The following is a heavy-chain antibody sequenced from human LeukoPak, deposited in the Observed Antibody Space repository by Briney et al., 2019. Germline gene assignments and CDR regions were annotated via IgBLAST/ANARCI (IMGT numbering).Heavy chain of an antibody. Sequence: GGSLRLSCAASGFTFSTFAMIWVRQPPGKGLEWVSSIFPSGGEIHYADSVRGRFTISRDNSKSTLSLQMNSLRAEDTAVYYCAKVGTLLGYFDYWGQGTLVTVSS. V-gene: IGHV3-23*01. CDR2: IFPSGGEI. CDR1: GFTFSTFA. D-gene: IGHD1-7*01. CDR3: AKVGTLLGYFDY. J-gene: IGHJ4*02.